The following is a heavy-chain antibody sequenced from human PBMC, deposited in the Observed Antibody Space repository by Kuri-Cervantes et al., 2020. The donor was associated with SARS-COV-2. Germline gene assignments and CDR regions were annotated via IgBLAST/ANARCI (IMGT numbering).Heavy chain of an antibody. CDR2: MNPNSGNT. D-gene: IGHD6-6*01. CDR1: GYTFTSYD. J-gene: IGHJ4*02. V-gene: IGHV1-8*01. Sequence: ASVKVSCKASGYTFTSYDINWVRQATGQGLEWMGWMNPNSGNTGYAQKFQGRVTMTRNTSISTAYMELSSLRSEDTAVYYCAADWAPKPRKQPVNLDYWGQGTLVTVSS. CDR3: AADWAPKPRKQPVNLDY.